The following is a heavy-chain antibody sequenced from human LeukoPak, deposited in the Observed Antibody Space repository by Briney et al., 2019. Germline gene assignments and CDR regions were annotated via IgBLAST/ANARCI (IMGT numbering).Heavy chain of an antibody. D-gene: IGHD5-12*01. Sequence: GSLRLSCAASGFTFRSYWMSWVRQAPGKGLEWVANINQGGSVKYYVDSVKGRFTISRDDAKNSLYVQMNSLRDEDTAVYYCARVGYSGWNLEYWGQGTLVTVSS. CDR1: GFTFRSYW. CDR2: INQGGSVK. CDR3: ARVGYSGWNLEY. J-gene: IGHJ4*02. V-gene: IGHV3-7*01.